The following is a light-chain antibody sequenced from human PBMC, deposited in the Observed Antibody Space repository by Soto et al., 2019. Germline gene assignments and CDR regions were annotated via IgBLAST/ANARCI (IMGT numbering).Light chain of an antibody. J-gene: IGKJ2*01. CDR1: QGIRND. V-gene: IGKV1-6*01. CDR2: AAS. CDR3: LQDSNYPRA. Sequence: AIQMTQSPSSLSASVGDRVTITCRASQGIRNDLGWYQQTPGKAPKLLIYAASRLQSGVPSRFSGTGSGTDFTLTISSLQHEDFATYYCLQDSNYPRAFGQGTKLEIK.